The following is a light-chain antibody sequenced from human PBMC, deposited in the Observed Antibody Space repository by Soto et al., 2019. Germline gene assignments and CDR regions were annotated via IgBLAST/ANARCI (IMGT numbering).Light chain of an antibody. CDR1: QSVSNY. CDR3: LHSYSNPT. CDR2: SAS. J-gene: IGKJ2*01. V-gene: IGKV1-39*01. Sequence: DIHMTQSPSSLSASVGDRVTITCRASQSVSNYLNWYQHRPGKAPKLLIYSASSLQSGVPSRFRGSGSGTDFTLTISNLQLEDFATYDCLHSYSNPTFGPGTKLEIK.